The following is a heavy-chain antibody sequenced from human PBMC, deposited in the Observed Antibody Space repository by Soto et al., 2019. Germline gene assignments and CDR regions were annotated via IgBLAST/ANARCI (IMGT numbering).Heavy chain of an antibody. CDR2: IIPILGIA. V-gene: IGHV1-69*08. CDR3: AREWMSGSRSDY. D-gene: IGHD5-12*01. Sequence: QVQLVQSGAEVKKPGSSVKVSCKASGGTFSSYTISWVRQAPGQGLEWMGRIIPILGIANYAQKVQGRVTITADKSTSTAYMELSSLRSEDTAVYYCAREWMSGSRSDYWGQGTLVTVSS. J-gene: IGHJ4*02. CDR1: GGTFSSYT.